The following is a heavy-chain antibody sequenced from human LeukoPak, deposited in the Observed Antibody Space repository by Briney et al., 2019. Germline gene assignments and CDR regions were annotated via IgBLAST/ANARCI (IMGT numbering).Heavy chain of an antibody. CDR2: ISQDGSNK. CDR3: ARDRTYYDSSGPFDY. D-gene: IGHD3-22*01. V-gene: IGHV3-30-3*01. CDR1: GFTFSSYA. Sequence: GGSLRLSCAASGFTFSSYAMHWVRQAPGEGLEWVAVISQDGSNKYYADSVKGRFTISRDNSKNTLYLQMNSLRAEDTAVYYCARDRTYYDSSGPFDYWGQGTLVTVSS. J-gene: IGHJ4*02.